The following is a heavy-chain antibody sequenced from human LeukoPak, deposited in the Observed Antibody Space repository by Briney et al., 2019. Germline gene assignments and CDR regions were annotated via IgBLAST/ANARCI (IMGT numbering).Heavy chain of an antibody. J-gene: IGHJ4*02. D-gene: IGHD6-13*01. V-gene: IGHV4-61*02. Sequence: SQTLSLTCTVSGGSISSGSYYWSWIRQPAGKGLEWIGRIYTSGNTNYNPSLKSRVTISVDTSKNQFSLKLSSVTAADTAVYYCARVPEAAAGIGYFDYWGQGTLVTVSS. CDR2: IYTSGNT. CDR3: ARVPEAAAGIGYFDY. CDR1: GGSISSGSYY.